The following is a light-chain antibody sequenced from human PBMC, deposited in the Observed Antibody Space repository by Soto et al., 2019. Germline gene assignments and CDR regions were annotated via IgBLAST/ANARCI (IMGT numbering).Light chain of an antibody. CDR2: KNS. Sequence: QSVLTQPPSASGTPGQRVTISCSGSRSNIGSSNVYWYQQLPGTAPKLLIYKNSQRPSWVSDRFSGSKSGTSASLAISGLQSEDVADYYCAAWDDRLSGDVFGGGTHLTVL. V-gene: IGLV1-47*01. J-gene: IGLJ7*01. CDR3: AAWDDRLSGDV. CDR1: RSNIGSSN.